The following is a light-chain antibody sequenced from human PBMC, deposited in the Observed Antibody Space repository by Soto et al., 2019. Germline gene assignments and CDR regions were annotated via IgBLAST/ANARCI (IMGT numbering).Light chain of an antibody. CDR3: SSYTSSSTGV. Sequence: HSVLTQPASVSGSPGQSITISCTGTSSDVGGYNYVSWYQQHPGKAPKLMIYEVSNRPSGVSNRFSGSKSGNTASLTISGLQAEDEADYYCSSYTSSSTGVFGGGTKVTVL. V-gene: IGLV2-14*01. J-gene: IGLJ3*02. CDR1: SSDVGGYNY. CDR2: EVS.